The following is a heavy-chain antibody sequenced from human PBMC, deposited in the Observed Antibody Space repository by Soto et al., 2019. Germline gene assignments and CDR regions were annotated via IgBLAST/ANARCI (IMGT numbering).Heavy chain of an antibody. D-gene: IGHD3-10*01. CDR1: GGSISSYY. Sequence: SETLSLTCTVSGGSISSYYWSWIRQPPGKGLEWIGYIYYTGTTNYNPSLKSRVVMSLDTTKNHFSLKLSSVTAADTAVYYCARDSILRVRAFDYWGLGTLFTVSS. J-gene: IGHJ4*02. V-gene: IGHV4-59*01. CDR3: ARDSILRVRAFDY. CDR2: IYYTGTT.